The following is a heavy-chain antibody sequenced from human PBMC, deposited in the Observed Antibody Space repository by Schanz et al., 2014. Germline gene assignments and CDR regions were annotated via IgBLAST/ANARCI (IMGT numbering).Heavy chain of an antibody. CDR1: GYTFTSYY. J-gene: IGHJ4*02. V-gene: IGHV1-46*01. CDR3: AKEAEKTAMITDDFDY. CDR2: INPSGGST. D-gene: IGHD5-18*01. Sequence: QLMQSGSEVRKPGASVKVSCKASGYTFTSYYMHWVRQAPGQGLEWMGIINPSGGSTSYAQKFQGRVTMTRDTSTSTVYMELSGLRSEDTAVYYCAKEAEKTAMITDDFDYWGQGTLVTVSS.